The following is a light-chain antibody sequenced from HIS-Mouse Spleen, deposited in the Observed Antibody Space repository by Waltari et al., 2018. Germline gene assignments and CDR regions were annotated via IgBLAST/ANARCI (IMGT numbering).Light chain of an antibody. V-gene: IGLV3-21*03. J-gene: IGLJ2*01. CDR1: NIGSES. Sequence: SYVLTQPPSVSVAPGKTARITCGGNNIGSESAHLYQQKPGQAPVLVVYDDSDRPSGIPERFSGSNSGNTATLTISRVEAGDEADYYCQVWDSSSDHVVFGGGTKLTVL. CDR3: QVWDSSSDHVV. CDR2: DDS.